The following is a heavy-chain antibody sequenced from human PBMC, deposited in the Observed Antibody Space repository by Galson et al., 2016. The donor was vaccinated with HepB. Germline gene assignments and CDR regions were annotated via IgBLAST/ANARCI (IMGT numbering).Heavy chain of an antibody. V-gene: IGHV3-74*01. CDR2: INRDGSTT. Sequence: SLRLSCAASGFIFSTYWMHWVRQVPGKGLVWVSRINRDGSTTSYADSVKGRFTITRDNAKNTLYLQIDSLRAEDTAVYYCARGRPETTYYYYMDVWGKGTTVAVSS. D-gene: IGHD1-7*01. CDR1: GFIFSTYW. J-gene: IGHJ6*03. CDR3: ARGRPETTYYYYMDV.